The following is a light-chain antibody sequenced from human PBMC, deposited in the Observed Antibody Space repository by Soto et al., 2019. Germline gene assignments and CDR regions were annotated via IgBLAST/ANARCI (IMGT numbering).Light chain of an antibody. V-gene: IGLV3-21*02. CDR2: DDS. J-gene: IGLJ1*01. Sequence: SYELTQPPSVSVAPGQTARITCGGKNIGSESVHWYQQRPGQAPVLVVYDDSDRHSGIPERFSGSNSANAATLTISRVEAGDEADYYCQVWYSSTDLYVFGSGTKVTVL. CDR1: NIGSES. CDR3: QVWYSSTDLYV.